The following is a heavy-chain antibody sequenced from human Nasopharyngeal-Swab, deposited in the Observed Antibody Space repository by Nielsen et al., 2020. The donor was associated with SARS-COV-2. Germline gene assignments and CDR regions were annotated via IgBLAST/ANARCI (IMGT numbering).Heavy chain of an antibody. CDR1: GYTFTGYY. V-gene: IGHV1-2*02. CDR3: ARDARASGRGLDY. Sequence: GESLKISCAASGYTFTGYYMHWVRQAPGQGLEWMGWINPNSGGTNYAQKFQGRVTMTRDTSISTAYMELSRLRSDDTAVYYCARDARASGRGLDYWGQGTLVTVSS. CDR2: INPNSGGT. D-gene: IGHD5-12*01. J-gene: IGHJ4*02.